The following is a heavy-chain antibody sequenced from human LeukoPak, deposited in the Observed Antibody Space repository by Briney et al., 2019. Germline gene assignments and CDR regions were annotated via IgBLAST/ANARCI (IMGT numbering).Heavy chain of an antibody. V-gene: IGHV1-2*02. CDR3: ARGYILNDAFDI. D-gene: IGHD5-12*01. Sequence: ASLKVSSKASGYTFTGYYMHWVRQAPGQGLEWMGWINPNSGGTNYAQKFQGRVTMTRDTSISTAYMELSRLRSDDTAVYYCARGYILNDAFDIWGQGTMVTVSS. J-gene: IGHJ3*02. CDR1: GYTFTGYY. CDR2: INPNSGGT.